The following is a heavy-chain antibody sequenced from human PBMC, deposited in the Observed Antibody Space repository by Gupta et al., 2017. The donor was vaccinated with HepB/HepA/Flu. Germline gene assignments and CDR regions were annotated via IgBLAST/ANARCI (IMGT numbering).Heavy chain of an antibody. D-gene: IGHD1-26*01. Sequence: EVQLLESGGGLVQPGGSLRLSCAASGFTFNSHAMSWVRQAPGKGLEWVSAISGSGGSTYYADSVKGRFTISRDNSKNTLYLQMNSLTDEDTAVYHCAKERDSGSYPRGYFDLWGRGTLVTVSS. J-gene: IGHJ2*01. CDR2: ISGSGGST. CDR3: AKERDSGSYPRGYFDL. CDR1: GFTFNSHA. V-gene: IGHV3-23*01.